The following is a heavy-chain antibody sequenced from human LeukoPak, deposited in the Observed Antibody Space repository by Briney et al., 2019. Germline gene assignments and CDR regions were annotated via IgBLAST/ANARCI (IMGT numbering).Heavy chain of an antibody. Sequence: GGSLRLSWAASGFTVSSNYMSWVRQAPGKGLEWVSVIYSGGSTYYADSVKGRFTISRDNSKNTLYLQMNSLRAEDTAVYYCAKDLSSWYEYYFDHWGQGTLVTVSS. CDR2: IYSGGST. D-gene: IGHD6-13*01. J-gene: IGHJ4*02. CDR1: GFTVSSNY. V-gene: IGHV3-53*01. CDR3: AKDLSSWYEYYFDH.